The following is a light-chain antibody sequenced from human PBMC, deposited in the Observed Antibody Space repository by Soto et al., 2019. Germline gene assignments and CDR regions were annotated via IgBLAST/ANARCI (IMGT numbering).Light chain of an antibody. CDR3: QQRSNWPLT. V-gene: IGKV3-11*01. CDR1: QSVSSY. CDR2: DAS. J-gene: IGKJ4*01. Sequence: EIVLTESRVGLSCSSGGRATLSCRASQSVSSYLAWYQQKPGQAPRLLIYDASNRATGIPARFSGSGSGTDFTLTISSLEPEDFAVYYCQQRSNWPLTFGGGTKVDIK.